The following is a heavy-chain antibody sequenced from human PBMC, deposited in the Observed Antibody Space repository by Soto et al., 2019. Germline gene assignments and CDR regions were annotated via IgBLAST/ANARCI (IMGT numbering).Heavy chain of an antibody. Sequence: QVQLQESGPGLVKPSETLSLSCNVSGGPISGHYWSWVRQTPGKGLEWIGYTYYSGSTNYNPSLKSRVTVSADPSKNRFSRRLTSVTAADTAVYYCARGPYYDMIWNYSYRDVWGKGTTVTVSS. J-gene: IGHJ6*03. CDR3: ARGPYYDMIWNYSYRDV. V-gene: IGHV4-59*08. D-gene: IGHD3-16*01. CDR1: GGPISGHY. CDR2: TYYSGST.